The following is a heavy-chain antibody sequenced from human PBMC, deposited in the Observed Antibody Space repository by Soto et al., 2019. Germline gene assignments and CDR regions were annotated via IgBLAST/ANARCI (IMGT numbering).Heavy chain of an antibody. Sequence: PGGSLRLPCAASGFTFSNAWINWDRQAPGKWLEWVGRIKTQTDGGTTDYAEPVKGRFAISRDDSNNMVYLQINSLKIEDTAVYYCTSDSYSTIIIVRFDYWGHGTLVTVSS. CDR1: GFTFSNAW. J-gene: IGHJ4*01. D-gene: IGHD3-22*01. V-gene: IGHV3-15*07. CDR3: TSDSYSTIIIVRFDY. CDR2: IKTQTDGGTT.